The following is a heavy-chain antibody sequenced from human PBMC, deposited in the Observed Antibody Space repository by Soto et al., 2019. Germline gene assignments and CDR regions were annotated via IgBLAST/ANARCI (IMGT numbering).Heavy chain of an antibody. CDR1: GFTFSSYG. CDR3: ARRPDYYYGMDV. Sequence: QVQLVESGGGVVQPGRSLRLSCAASGFTFSSYGMHWVRQAPGKGLEWVAVIWYDGSNKYYADSVKGRFTISRDNSKNTLYLQMSSLRAEDTAVYYCARRPDYYYGMDVWGQGTTVTVSS. CDR2: IWYDGSNK. J-gene: IGHJ6*02. V-gene: IGHV3-33*01.